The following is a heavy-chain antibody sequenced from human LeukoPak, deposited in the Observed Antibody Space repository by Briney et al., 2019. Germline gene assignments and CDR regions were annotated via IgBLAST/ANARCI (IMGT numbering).Heavy chain of an antibody. D-gene: IGHD6-13*01. CDR3: ARNIAAAGFYFVY. CDR2: IYYSGST. J-gene: IGHJ4*02. V-gene: IGHV4-39*01. Sequence: SSETLSLTCTVSGGSISSSSYYWGWIRQPPGKGLEWIGSIYYSGSTYYNPSLKSRVTISVDTSKNQFSLKLSSVTAADTAVYYCARNIAAAGFYFVYWGQGTLVTVSS. CDR1: GGSISSSSYY.